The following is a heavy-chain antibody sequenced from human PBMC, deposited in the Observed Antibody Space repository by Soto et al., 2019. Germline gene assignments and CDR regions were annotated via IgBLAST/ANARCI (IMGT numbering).Heavy chain of an antibody. CDR1: GFTFSSYG. J-gene: IGHJ4*02. D-gene: IGHD5-18*01. CDR2: ISYDGSNK. V-gene: IGHV3-30*18. CDR3: AKYARGYSYIGLFDY. Sequence: GGSLRLSCAASGFTFSSYGMHWVRQAPGKGLEWVAVISYDGSNKYYADSVKGRFTISRDNSKNTLYLQMNSLRAEDTAVYYCAKYARGYSYIGLFDYWGQGTLVTVSS.